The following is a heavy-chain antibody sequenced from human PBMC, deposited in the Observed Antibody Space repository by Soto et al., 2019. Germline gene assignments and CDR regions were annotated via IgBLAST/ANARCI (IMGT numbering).Heavy chain of an antibody. CDR1: GGSFSGYY. CDR3: ARDWMK. Sequence: QVQLQQWGAGLLKPSETLSLTCGVYGGSFSGYYWTGIRQPPGKGLEWIVEITHSGSTNYNPSLRSRVSISIATSQTHFSLKLTSVTAADTAVYYCARDWMKWGQGTLVTVSS. V-gene: IGHV4-34*02. D-gene: IGHD2-2*03. J-gene: IGHJ4*02. CDR2: ITHSGST.